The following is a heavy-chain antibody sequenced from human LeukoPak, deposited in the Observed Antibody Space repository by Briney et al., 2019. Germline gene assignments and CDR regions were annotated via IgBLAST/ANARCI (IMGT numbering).Heavy chain of an antibody. V-gene: IGHV3-15*01. J-gene: IGHJ4*02. CDR1: GFSFSGSG. Sequence: GGSLRLSCVASGFSFSGSGIHWVRQAPGKGLEWVGRIKSKTDGGTTDYAAPVKGRFTISRDDSKNTLYLQMNSLKTEDTAVYYCTRGVMTDYWGQGTLVTVSS. CDR3: TRGVMTDY. CDR2: IKSKTDGGTT. D-gene: IGHD3-10*01.